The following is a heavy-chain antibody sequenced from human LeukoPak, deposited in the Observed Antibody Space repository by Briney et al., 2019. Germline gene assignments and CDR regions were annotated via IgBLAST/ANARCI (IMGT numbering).Heavy chain of an antibody. CDR2: THYRSKWSR. V-gene: IGHV6-1*01. Sequence: SQTLSLTCGISGDSVSSNSAAWNWIRQSPSRGLEWLGWTHYRSKWSRDYAVSVTSRITINADTSKNQVSLQLSSVTPEDTAVYYCVRVEGLSGGYNLHYWGQGGLV. J-gene: IGHJ4*02. CDR3: VRVEGLSGGYNLHY. D-gene: IGHD5-24*01. CDR1: GDSVSSNSAA.